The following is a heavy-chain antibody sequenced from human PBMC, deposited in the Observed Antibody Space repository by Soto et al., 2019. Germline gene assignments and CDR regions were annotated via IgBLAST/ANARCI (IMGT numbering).Heavy chain of an antibody. V-gene: IGHV3-48*03. CDR2: ISSSGSTI. Sequence: PGGSLRLSCAASGFTFSSYEMNWVRQAPGKGLEWVSYISSSGSTIYYADSVKGRFTISRDNAKNSLYLQMNSLRAEDTAVYYCARDGIAVAGSKYYYYYGMDVWGQGTTVTVSS. D-gene: IGHD6-19*01. CDR3: ARDGIAVAGSKYYYYYGMDV. CDR1: GFTFSSYE. J-gene: IGHJ6*02.